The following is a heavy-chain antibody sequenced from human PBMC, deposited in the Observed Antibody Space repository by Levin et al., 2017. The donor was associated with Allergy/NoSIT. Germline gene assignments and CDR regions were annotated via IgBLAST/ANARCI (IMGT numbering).Heavy chain of an antibody. CDR3: AKSTVLEWYTREPFDI. J-gene: IGHJ3*02. CDR1: GFTFQNYA. CDR2: ISWNTYSE. D-gene: IGHD3-3*01. V-gene: IGHV3-9*01. Sequence: GGSLRLSCAASGFTFQNYAMHWVRLAPGKGLEWVSGISWNTYSEGYADSVKGRLTISRDNAGNSLYLQMNSLRVEDTALYYCAKSTVLEWYTREPFDIWGQGTMVTVSS.